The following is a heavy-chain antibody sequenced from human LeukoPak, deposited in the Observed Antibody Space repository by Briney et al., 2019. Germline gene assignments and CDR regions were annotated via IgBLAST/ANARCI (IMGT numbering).Heavy chain of an antibody. CDR3: ARGPPNWGYDY. Sequence: ASVKVSCKASGYTFTSYDFNWVRQATGQRPEWMGWMSPNSGDTGYAQKFQDRVTMTRNTSISTAYMELSGLRSDDTAVYYCARGPPNWGYDYWGPGTLVTVSS. V-gene: IGHV1-8*01. CDR2: MSPNSGDT. CDR1: GYTFTSYD. D-gene: IGHD7-27*01. J-gene: IGHJ4*02.